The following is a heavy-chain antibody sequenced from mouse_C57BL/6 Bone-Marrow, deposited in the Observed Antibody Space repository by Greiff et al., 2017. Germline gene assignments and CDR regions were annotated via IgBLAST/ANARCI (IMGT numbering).Heavy chain of an antibody. D-gene: IGHD2-3*01. CDR1: GYTFTSYW. CDR3: ARDGYYFDY. CDR2: IDPSDSYT. J-gene: IGHJ2*01. Sequence: QVQLQQPGAELVMPGASVKLSCKASGYTFTSYWMHWVKQRPGQGLDWIGEIDPSDSYTNYNQKFKGKSTLTVDKSSSTAYMQLSSLTSEDSAVYYCARDGYYFDYWGQGTTLTVSS. V-gene: IGHV1-69*01.